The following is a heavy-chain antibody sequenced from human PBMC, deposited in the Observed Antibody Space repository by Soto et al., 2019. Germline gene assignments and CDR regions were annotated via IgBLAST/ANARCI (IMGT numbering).Heavy chain of an antibody. CDR1: GYTFTSYG. CDR3: ARDVRGHYYYYGMDV. CDR2: ISAYNGNT. J-gene: IGHJ6*02. V-gene: IGHV1-18*01. D-gene: IGHD5-12*01. Sequence: QVQLVQSGAEVKKPGASVKVSCKASGYTFTSYGISWVRQAPGQGLEWMGWISAYNGNTNYAQRLQGRVTMTTDTSTSTLYMVLRSLRSDDTAVYYCARDVRGHYYYYGMDVWGQGTTVTVSS.